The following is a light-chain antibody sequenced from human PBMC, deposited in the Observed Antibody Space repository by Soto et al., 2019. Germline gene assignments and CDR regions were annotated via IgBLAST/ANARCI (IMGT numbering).Light chain of an antibody. Sequence: LTQPPSASGTPGQRVTISCSGSSSNIGSNYVYWYQQLPGTAPKLLIYSNNQRPSGVPDRFSGSKSGTSASLAISGLRSEDEADYYCAAWDDSLSGYYVFGTGTKVTVL. CDR3: AAWDDSLSGYYV. J-gene: IGLJ1*01. CDR2: SNN. V-gene: IGLV1-47*02. CDR1: SSNIGSNY.